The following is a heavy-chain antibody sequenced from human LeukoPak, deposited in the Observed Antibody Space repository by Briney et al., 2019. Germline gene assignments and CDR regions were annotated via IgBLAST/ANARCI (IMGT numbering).Heavy chain of an antibody. J-gene: IGHJ4*02. CDR2: ISGSGDST. CDR1: GFTFSSYA. D-gene: IGHD3-10*01. CDR3: AKGLWVREDPGYYFDY. Sequence: PGRSLRLSCAASGFTFSSYAMSWVRQAPGKGLEWVSAISGSGDSTSYADSVKGRFTISRDNSKNTLYLQMNSLRAEDTAVYYCAKGLWVREDPGYYFDYWGQGTLVTVSS. V-gene: IGHV3-23*01.